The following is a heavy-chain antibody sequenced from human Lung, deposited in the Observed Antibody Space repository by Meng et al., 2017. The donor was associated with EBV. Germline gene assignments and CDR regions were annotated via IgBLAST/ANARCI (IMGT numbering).Heavy chain of an antibody. V-gene: IGHV7-4-1*02. CDR2: INTNTGNP. CDR3: ARDKIAVAGITGDY. J-gene: IGHJ4*02. Sequence: QVQLVQSGSELXXXXXSXKVXXXASGYTFTSYAMNWVRQAPGQGLEWMGWINTNTGNPTYAQGFTGRFVFSLDTSVSTAYLQISSLKAEDTAVYYCARDKIAVAGITGDYWGQGTLVTVSS. CDR1: GYTFTSYA. D-gene: IGHD6-19*01.